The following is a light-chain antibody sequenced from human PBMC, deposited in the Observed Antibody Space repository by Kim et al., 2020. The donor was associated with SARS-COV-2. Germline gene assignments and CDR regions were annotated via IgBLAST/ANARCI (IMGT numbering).Light chain of an antibody. CDR2: DVT. CDR1: SSDVGDYNY. Sequence: QSALTQPRSVSGSPGQSVTISCTGTSSDVGDYNYVSWYQQHPGKAPKLMIYDVTERPSGVPDRFSGSKSDNTASLTISGLQAEDEADYYCCSYAGSYTWVFGGGTQLTVL. V-gene: IGLV2-11*01. CDR3: CSYAGSYTWV. J-gene: IGLJ3*02.